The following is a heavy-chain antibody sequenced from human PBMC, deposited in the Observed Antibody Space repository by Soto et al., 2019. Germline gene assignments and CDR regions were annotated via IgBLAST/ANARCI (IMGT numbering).Heavy chain of an antibody. J-gene: IGHJ6*02. CDR2: IYPGDSDT. V-gene: IGHV5-51*01. CDR1: GYSFTSYW. CDR3: YAYGGNWGYCDGMDV. D-gene: IGHD7-27*01. Sequence: PRDSLRISCKGSGYSFTSYWIGWVLQIPGKGLEWMGIIYPGDSDTRYSPSFQGQVTISADKSISTAYLQWSSLKASDTAMYYCYAYGGNWGYCDGMDVWGQGTTVTVSS.